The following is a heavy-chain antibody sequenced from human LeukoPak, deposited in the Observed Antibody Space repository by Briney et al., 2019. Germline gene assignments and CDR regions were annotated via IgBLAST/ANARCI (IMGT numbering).Heavy chain of an antibody. V-gene: IGHV4-30-2*01. CDR3: ARDSLLGGVVSSDAFDI. CDR1: GGSISSGGYY. D-gene: IGHD3-3*01. Sequence: PSETLSLTCTVSGGSISSGGYYWSWIRQPPGKGLEWIGYIYHSGSTYYNPSLKSRVTISVDRSKNQFSLKLSSVTAADTAVYYCARDSLLGGVVSSDAFDIWGQGTMVTVSS. CDR2: IYHSGST. J-gene: IGHJ3*02.